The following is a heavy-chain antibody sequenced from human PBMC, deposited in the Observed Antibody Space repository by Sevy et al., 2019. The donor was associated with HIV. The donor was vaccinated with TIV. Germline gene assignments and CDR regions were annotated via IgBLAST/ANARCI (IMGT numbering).Heavy chain of an antibody. V-gene: IGHV3-48*02. CDR2: ISSSSSTI. J-gene: IGHJ6*02. CDR3: AREDIVVVPAAILYYYGMDV. CDR1: GFTFSSYS. D-gene: IGHD2-2*02. Sequence: GGSLRLSCAASGFTFSSYSMNWVRQAPGKGLEWVSYISSSSSTIYYADSVKGRLTISRDNAKNSLYLQMNSLRDEDTAEYYCAREDIVVVPAAILYYYGMDVWGQGTTVTVSS.